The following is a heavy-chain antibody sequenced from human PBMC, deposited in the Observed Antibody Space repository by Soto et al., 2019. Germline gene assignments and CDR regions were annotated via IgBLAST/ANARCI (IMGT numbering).Heavy chain of an antibody. CDR3: AKGRGGSGSLTPRVDV. CDR2: ISGGGDTT. J-gene: IGHJ4*02. CDR1: GFTFNNYA. D-gene: IGHD3-10*01. V-gene: IGHV3-23*01. Sequence: EVQLLESGGGLVQPGGSLRLSCAASGFTFNNYAMTWVRQAPGKGLEWVSAISGGGDTTSSADSVKGRFTVSRDGSKNTLYLQMSSLRAEDTALYYCAKGRGGSGSLTPRVDVWGQGTLVTVSS.